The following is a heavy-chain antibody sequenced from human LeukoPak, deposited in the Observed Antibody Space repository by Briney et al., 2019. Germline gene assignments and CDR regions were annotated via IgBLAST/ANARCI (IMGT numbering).Heavy chain of an antibody. CDR3: TSSFGQLSFFDY. V-gene: IGHV3-49*04. J-gene: IGHJ4*02. CDR2: IRGKAYGATT. CDR1: GFTFGGYS. D-gene: IGHD3-10*01. Sequence: QPGGSLRLSCSTSGFTFGGYSMSWVRQAPGKGLEWVGFIRGKAYGATTEYAASVKGRFTISRDDSKSIAYLQMNSLKTEDTAVYYCTSSFGQLSFFDYWGQGTLVTVSS.